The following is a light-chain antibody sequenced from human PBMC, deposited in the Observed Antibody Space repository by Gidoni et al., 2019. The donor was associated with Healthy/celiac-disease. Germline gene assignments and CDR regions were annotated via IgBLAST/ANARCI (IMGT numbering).Light chain of an antibody. CDR2: GAS. CDR1: QSVSSSY. CDR3: QQYGSSPPRCS. V-gene: IGKV3-20*01. Sequence: EMVLTQSPGTLSLSQGERATLSCRASQSVSSSYLAWYQQKPGQAPRLLIYGASSRATGIPDRFSGSGSGTDFTLTISRLEPEDFAVYYCQQYGSSPPRCSFGQGTKLEIK. J-gene: IGKJ2*04.